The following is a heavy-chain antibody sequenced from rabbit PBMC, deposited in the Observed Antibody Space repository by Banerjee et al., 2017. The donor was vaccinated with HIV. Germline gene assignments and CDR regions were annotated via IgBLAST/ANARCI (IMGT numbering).Heavy chain of an antibody. V-gene: IGHV1S47*01. J-gene: IGHJ6*01. Sequence: QEQLVESGGGLVQTGGSLKLYCKASGFDFSSYGVSWVRQAPGKGLEWIGFIDPIFGTTPYASWVNDRFTISSHNAQNTLYLQMTSLTVADTATYFCARDTGTSFSTYGMDLWGPGTLVTVS. CDR3: ARDTGTSFSTYGMDL. CDR2: IDPIFGTT. D-gene: IGHD8-1*01. CDR1: GFDFSSYG.